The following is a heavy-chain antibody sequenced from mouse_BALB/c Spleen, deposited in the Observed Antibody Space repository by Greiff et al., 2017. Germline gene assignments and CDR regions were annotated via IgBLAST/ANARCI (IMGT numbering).Heavy chain of an antibody. V-gene: IGHV1-7*01. Sequence: QVQLKQSGAELAKPGASVKMSCKASGYTFTSYWMHWVKQRPGQGLEWIGYINPSTGYTEYNQKFKDKATLTADKSSSTAYMQLSSLTSEDSAVYYCARFHYGSRPDWYFDVWGAGTTVTVSS. CDR3: ARFHYGSRPDWYFDV. CDR2: INPSTGYT. J-gene: IGHJ1*01. D-gene: IGHD1-1*01. CDR1: GYTFTSYW.